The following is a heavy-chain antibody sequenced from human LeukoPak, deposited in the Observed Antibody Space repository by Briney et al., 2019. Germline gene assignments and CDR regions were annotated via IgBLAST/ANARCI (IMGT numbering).Heavy chain of an antibody. J-gene: IGHJ5*02. CDR3: AKGDSSGWYENNWFDP. CDR2: ISGNGDST. CDR1: GFTFSSYA. Sequence: PGGSLRLSCAASGFTFSSYAMSWVRQAPGKGLEWVSVISGNGDSTYYADSVKGRFTISRDNSKNTLYLQMNSLRAEDTAVYYCAKGDSSGWYENNWFDPWGQGTLVTVSS. D-gene: IGHD6-19*01. V-gene: IGHV3-23*01.